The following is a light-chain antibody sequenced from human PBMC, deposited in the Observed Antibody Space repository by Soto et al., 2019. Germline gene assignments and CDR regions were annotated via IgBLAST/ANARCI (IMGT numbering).Light chain of an antibody. V-gene: IGKV1-13*02. CDR2: DAS. J-gene: IGKJ3*01. CDR1: QGISSA. Sequence: AIQLTQSPSSLSASVGDRVTITCRASQGISSALAWYQQKPGKAPKLLIYDASSLESGVPSRFSGSGSGTDFTLTISSLQPEDFATYYCHQFNSYPQIFTFGPGTKVDIK. CDR3: HQFNSYPQIFT.